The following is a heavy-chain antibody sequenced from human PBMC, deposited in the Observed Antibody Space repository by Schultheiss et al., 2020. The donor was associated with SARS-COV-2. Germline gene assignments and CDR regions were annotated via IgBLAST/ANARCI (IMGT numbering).Heavy chain of an antibody. CDR3: ARVGSSWYGGYYYYYYGMDV. Sequence: GGSLRLSCAASGFTFDDYAMHWVRQAPGKGLEWVSGISWNSGSIGYADSVKGRFTISRDNAKNTLYLQMNSLRAEDTAVYYCARVGSSWYGGYYYYYYGMDVWGQGTTVTVSS. V-gene: IGHV3-9*01. CDR2: ISWNSGSI. D-gene: IGHD6-13*01. J-gene: IGHJ6*02. CDR1: GFTFDDYA.